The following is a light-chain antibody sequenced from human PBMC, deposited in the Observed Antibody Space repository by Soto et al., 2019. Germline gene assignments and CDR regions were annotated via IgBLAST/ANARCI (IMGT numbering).Light chain of an antibody. CDR1: QSIRTN. CDR2: GAS. J-gene: IGKJ1*01. Sequence: EIVLTQSPATLSVSAGGTVTLSCRASQSIRTNVAWYQQIPGQAPRLLVYGASTRATGVPARFSGSGSGIEFTLTISSLQSDDSAFYYCQQYFNWPLTWTFGPGTKVQIK. V-gene: IGKV3-15*01. CDR3: QQYFNWPLTWT.